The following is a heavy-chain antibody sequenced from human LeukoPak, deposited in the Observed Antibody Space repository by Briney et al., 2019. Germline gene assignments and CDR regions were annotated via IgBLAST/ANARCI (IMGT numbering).Heavy chain of an antibody. CDR2: IYTSGSA. CDR1: GDSLSSGSYC. Sequence: SETLSLTCTVSGDSLSSGSYCWSWIRQPAGKGLEWIGRIYTSGSANYNPSLKSRVTISVDTSKNQFSLKLTSVTAADTAVFYCARGPFSRGYWYFDLWGRGTLVTVSS. V-gene: IGHV4-61*02. J-gene: IGHJ2*01. CDR3: ARGPFSRGYWYFDL. D-gene: IGHD5-24*01.